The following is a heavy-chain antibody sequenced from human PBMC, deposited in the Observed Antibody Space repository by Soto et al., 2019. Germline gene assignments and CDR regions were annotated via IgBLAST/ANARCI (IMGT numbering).Heavy chain of an antibody. CDR3: TRMADGFDY. CDR1: GFTFSSYD. Sequence: EVQLVESGGDLVQPGVSLRLSCAASGFTFSSYDFHWVRQATGKGLGWVSGIGTAGDTYYAGSVKGLFIMSIENVKNSLYRQMNIRCAVDTDVYYCTRMADGFDYWGQGTLVTVSS. J-gene: IGHJ4*02. CDR2: IGTAGDT. V-gene: IGHV3-13*01.